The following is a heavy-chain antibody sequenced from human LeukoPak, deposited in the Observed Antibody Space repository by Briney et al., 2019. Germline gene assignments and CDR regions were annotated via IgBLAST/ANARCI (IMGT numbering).Heavy chain of an antibody. D-gene: IGHD2-21*02. CDR1: GYTFTGYY. J-gene: IGHJ4*02. CDR3: ARALPATAPLGDY. Sequence: ASVKVSCKASGYTFTGYYMHWVRQAPGQGLEWMGRINPNCGGTNYAQKFQGRVTMTRDTSISTAYMELSRLRSDDTAVYYCARALPATAPLGDYWGQGTLVTVSS. V-gene: IGHV1-2*06. CDR2: INPNCGGT.